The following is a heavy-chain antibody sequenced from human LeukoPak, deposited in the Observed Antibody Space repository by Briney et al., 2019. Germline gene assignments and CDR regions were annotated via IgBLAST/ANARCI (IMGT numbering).Heavy chain of an antibody. J-gene: IGHJ3*02. V-gene: IGHV4-59*01. Sequence: SETPSLTCTVSGGSISSYYWSWIRQPPGKGLEWIGYIYYSGSTNYNPSLKSRVTMSVDTSKNQFSLKLSSVTAADTAVYYCARLYYYDSSGLAFDIWGQGTMVTVSS. D-gene: IGHD3-22*01. CDR2: IYYSGST. CDR3: ARLYYYDSSGLAFDI. CDR1: GGSISSYY.